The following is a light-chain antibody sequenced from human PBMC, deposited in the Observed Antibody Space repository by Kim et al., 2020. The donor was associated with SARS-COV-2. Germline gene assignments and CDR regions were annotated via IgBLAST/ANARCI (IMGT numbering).Light chain of an antibody. CDR1: SLRSYY. CDR2: GKN. V-gene: IGLV3-19*01. Sequence: GQTVRTTCQGDSLRSYYASWYQQKPGPAPVLVIYGKNNRPSGIPDRFSGSSSGNTASLTITGAQAEDEADYYCNSRDISGNHVSVVFGGGTQLTVL. J-gene: IGLJ2*01. CDR3: NSRDISGNHVSVV.